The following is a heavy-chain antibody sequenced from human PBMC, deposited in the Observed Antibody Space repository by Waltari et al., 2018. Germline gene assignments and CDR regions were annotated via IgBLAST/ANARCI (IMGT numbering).Heavy chain of an antibody. CDR3: ARDEGTGLALLFDY. D-gene: IGHD1-1*01. CDR1: GFNFRTYG. CDR2: ISYYGSNK. J-gene: IGHJ4*02. Sequence: QVQLVESGGGVVQPGRSLRISCTASGFNFRTYGMQWVRQAPGKGLEWVAVISYYGSNKYYGDSLKGRFTISRDNSKNTVYLQMDSLRTEDTALYYCARDEGTGLALLFDYWGQGTLVTVSS. V-gene: IGHV3-30*03.